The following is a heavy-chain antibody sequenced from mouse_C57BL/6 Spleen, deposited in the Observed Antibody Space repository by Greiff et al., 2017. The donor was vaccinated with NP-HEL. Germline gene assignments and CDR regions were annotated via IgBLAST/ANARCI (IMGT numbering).Heavy chain of an antibody. CDR3: VRQRIYYDYVWYFDV. J-gene: IGHJ1*03. Sequence: EVQLVESGGGLVQPKGSLKLSCAASGFSFNTYAMNWVRQAPGKGLEWVARIRSKSNNYATYYADSVKERFTISRDDSESMLYLQMNNLKTEDTAMYYCVRQRIYYDYVWYFDVWGTGTTVTVSS. V-gene: IGHV10-1*01. D-gene: IGHD2-4*01. CDR2: IRSKSNNYAT. CDR1: GFSFNTYA.